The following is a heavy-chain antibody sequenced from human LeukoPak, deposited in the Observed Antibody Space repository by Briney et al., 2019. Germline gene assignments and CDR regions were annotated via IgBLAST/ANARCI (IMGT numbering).Heavy chain of an antibody. D-gene: IGHD2-15*01. Sequence: GSLRLSCAASGFTVSSNYMSWVRQAPGKGLEWVSVIYSGGSTYYADSVKGRFTISRDNSKNTLYLQMNSLRAEDTAVYYCASRYCSGGSCYSEDYWGQGTLVTVSS. CDR3: ASRYCSGGSCYSEDY. V-gene: IGHV3-53*01. J-gene: IGHJ4*02. CDR2: IYSGGST. CDR1: GFTVSSNY.